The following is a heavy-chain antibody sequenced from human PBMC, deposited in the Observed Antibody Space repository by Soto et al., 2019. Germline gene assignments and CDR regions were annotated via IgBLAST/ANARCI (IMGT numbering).Heavy chain of an antibody. V-gene: IGHV1-18*01. CDR3: ARDAKYCSGGSCYWS. J-gene: IGHJ4*02. Sequence: ASVKVSCKASGYTFTSYGISWVRQAPGQGLEWMGWISAYNGNTNYAQKLQGRVTMTTDTSTSTAYMELRSLRSDDTAVYYCARDAKYCSGGSCYWSWGQVTLVTVSS. CDR2: ISAYNGNT. CDR1: GYTFTSYG. D-gene: IGHD2-15*01.